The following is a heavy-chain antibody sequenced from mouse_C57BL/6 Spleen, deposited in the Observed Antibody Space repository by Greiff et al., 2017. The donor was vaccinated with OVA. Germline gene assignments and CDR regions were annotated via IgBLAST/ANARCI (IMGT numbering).Heavy chain of an antibody. V-gene: IGHV1-52*01. CDR2: IDPSDSET. CDR1: GYTFTSYW. Sequence: VQLQQPGAELVRPGSSVKLSCKASGYTFTSYWMHWVKQRPIQGLEWLGNIDPSDSETHYNQKFKDKATLTVDKSSSTAYMQLSSLTSEDSAVYYCARSPLITTVVERYFDVWGTGTTVTVSS. D-gene: IGHD1-1*01. J-gene: IGHJ1*03. CDR3: ARSPLITTVVERYFDV.